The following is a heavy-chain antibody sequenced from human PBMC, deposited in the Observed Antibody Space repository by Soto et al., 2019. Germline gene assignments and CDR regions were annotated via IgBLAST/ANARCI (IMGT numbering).Heavy chain of an antibody. CDR1: GYTFTSYG. D-gene: IGHD3-9*01. V-gene: IGHV1-18*01. J-gene: IGHJ4*02. CDR3: ARGDYDILTGSYAPDY. CDR2: ISAYNGNT. Sequence: ASVKVSCKASGYTFTSYGISWVRQAPGQGLEWMGWISAYNGNTNYAQKLQGRVTMTTDTSTSTAYMELRSLRSDDTAVYYCARGDYDILTGSYAPDYWGQGTLVTVSS.